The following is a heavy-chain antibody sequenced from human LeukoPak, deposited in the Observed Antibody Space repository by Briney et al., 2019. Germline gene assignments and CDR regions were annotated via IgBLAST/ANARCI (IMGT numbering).Heavy chain of an antibody. CDR1: GGSFSGYY. D-gene: IGHD2-15*01. CDR3: ARVPRAYCSGGSCYHRRYYYYYYMDV. CDR2: INHSGST. Sequence: SETLSLTCAVYGGSFSGYYWSWIRQPPGKGLEWIGEINHSGSTNYNPSLKSRVTISVDTSKNQFSLKLSSVTAADTAVYYCARVPRAYCSGGSCYHRRYYYYYYMDVWGKGTTVTVS. J-gene: IGHJ6*03. V-gene: IGHV4-34*01.